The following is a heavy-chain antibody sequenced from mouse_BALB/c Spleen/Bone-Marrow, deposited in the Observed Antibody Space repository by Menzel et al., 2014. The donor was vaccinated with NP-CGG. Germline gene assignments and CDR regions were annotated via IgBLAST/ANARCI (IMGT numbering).Heavy chain of an antibody. V-gene: IGHV1S56*01. Sequence: VKLVESGPELVRPGASVRISCKASGYTFTSYYIHWVKQRPGQGLEWLGWIYPGNVNTKYNEKFKDKATLTADKSSSTAYMQLSSLTSEDSAVYFCARGGYDGAWFTYWGQGTLVTVSA. CDR2: IYPGNVNT. D-gene: IGHD2-14*01. CDR3: ARGGYDGAWFTY. CDR1: GYTFTSYY. J-gene: IGHJ3*01.